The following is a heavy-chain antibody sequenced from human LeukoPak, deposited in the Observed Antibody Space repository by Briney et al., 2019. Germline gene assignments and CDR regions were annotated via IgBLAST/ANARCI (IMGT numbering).Heavy chain of an antibody. CDR3: ARQRADYFYHYLDV. CDR2: VYYGGNT. CDR1: GGSISSSSYY. Sequence: SETLSLTCTVSGGSISSSSYYWDWVRQPPGKGLEWIGNVYYGGNTFYNSSLESRVTISVDMSKNQFSLKLSSLTAADTAVYYCARQRADYFYHYLDVWGKGTSVTVSS. V-gene: IGHV4-39*01. J-gene: IGHJ6*03.